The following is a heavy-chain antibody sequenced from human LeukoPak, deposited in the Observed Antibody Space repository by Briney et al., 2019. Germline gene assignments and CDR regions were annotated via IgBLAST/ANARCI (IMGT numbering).Heavy chain of an antibody. CDR1: GVSISSGSYH. D-gene: IGHD2-2*01. CDR3: ARVGGGYCSSTSCHYYYYYYMDV. V-gene: IGHV4-61*09. Sequence: SETLSLTCTVSGVSISSGSYHWIWIRQPAGKGLEWIGHIYTSGSTNYNPSLRSRFTISVDTSKNQFSLKLSSVTAADTAVYYCARVGGGYCSSTSCHYYYYYYMDVWGKGTTVTVSS. J-gene: IGHJ6*03. CDR2: IYTSGST.